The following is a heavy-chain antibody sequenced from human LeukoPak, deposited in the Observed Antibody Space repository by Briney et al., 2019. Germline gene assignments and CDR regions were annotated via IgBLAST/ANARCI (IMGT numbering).Heavy chain of an antibody. D-gene: IGHD5-18*01. CDR1: GFTFSSYS. Sequence: GGSLRLSCAASGFTFSSYSMNWVRQAPGKGLEWVSVIYSGGSTYYADSVKGRFTISRDNSKNTLYLQMNSLRAEDTAVYYCARDSRYSYGYDYWGQGTLVTVSS. CDR2: IYSGGST. V-gene: IGHV3-53*01. J-gene: IGHJ4*02. CDR3: ARDSRYSYGYDY.